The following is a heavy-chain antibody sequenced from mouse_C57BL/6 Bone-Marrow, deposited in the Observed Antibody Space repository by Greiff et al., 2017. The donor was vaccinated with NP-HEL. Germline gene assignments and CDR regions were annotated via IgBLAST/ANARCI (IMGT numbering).Heavy chain of an antibody. D-gene: IGHD2-1*01. J-gene: IGHJ4*01. CDR3: ARDSYGIYAMDY. V-gene: IGHV7-1*01. Sequence: EVQRVESGGGLVQSGRSLRLSCATSGFTFSDFYMEWVRQAPGKGLEWIAASRNKANDYTTEYSASVKGRFIVSRDTSQSILYLQMNALRDEDTAIYDCARDSYGIYAMDYWGQGTSVTVSS. CDR1: GFTFSDFY. CDR2: SRNKANDYTT.